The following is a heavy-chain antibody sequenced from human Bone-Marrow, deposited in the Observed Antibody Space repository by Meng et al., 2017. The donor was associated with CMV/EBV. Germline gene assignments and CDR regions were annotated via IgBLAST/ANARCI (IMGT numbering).Heavy chain of an antibody. V-gene: IGHV3-30*04. CDR3: ARDRMIVLGYGMDV. J-gene: IGHJ6*02. CDR2: VSYDGKNK. D-gene: IGHD3-22*01. Sequence: GESLKISCAASGFTFMSYAMHWVRQTPGKGLEWVAVVSYDGKNKYYADSVKGRFTISRDNSKSTLYLQMNSLRAEDTAVYYCARDRMIVLGYGMDVWGQGNTVNVSS. CDR1: GFTFMSYA.